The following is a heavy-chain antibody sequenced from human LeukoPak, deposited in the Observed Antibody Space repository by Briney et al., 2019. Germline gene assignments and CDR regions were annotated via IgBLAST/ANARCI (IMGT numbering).Heavy chain of an antibody. CDR1: GGSFSGYY. Sequence: SETLSLTCAVYGGSFSGYYWSWIRQPPGKGLEGIGEINHSGSTNYNPSLKSRVTISVDTSKNQFSLKLSSVTAADTAVYYCARGRPYYDFWSGYYISGMDVWGQGTTVTVSS. J-gene: IGHJ6*02. CDR2: INHSGST. V-gene: IGHV4-34*01. D-gene: IGHD3-3*01. CDR3: ARGRPYYDFWSGYYISGMDV.